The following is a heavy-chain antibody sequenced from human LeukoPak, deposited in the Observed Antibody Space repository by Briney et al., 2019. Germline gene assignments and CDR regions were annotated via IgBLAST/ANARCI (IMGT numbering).Heavy chain of an antibody. CDR2: INPNSGGT. Sequence: ASVKASCKASGYTFTGYYMHWVRQAPGQGREWMGWINPNSGGTNYAQKFQGRVTMTRDTSISTAYMELSRLRSDDTAVYYCARDDWGYRFDYWGQGTLVTVSS. CDR1: GYTFTGYY. CDR3: ARDDWGYRFDY. J-gene: IGHJ4*02. V-gene: IGHV1-2*02. D-gene: IGHD5-24*01.